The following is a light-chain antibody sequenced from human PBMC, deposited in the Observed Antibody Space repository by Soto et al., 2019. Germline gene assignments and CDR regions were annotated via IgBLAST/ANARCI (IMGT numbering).Light chain of an antibody. Sequence: EIVMAQSPATLSASPGERATLSCRASQSVSSNLAWYQQKPGQAPRLLIYGASTRATGIPARFSGSGSGTEFTLTISSLQSEDFAVYYCQQYNSWPPITFGQGTRLEIK. CDR1: QSVSSN. V-gene: IGKV3-15*01. CDR3: QQYNSWPPIT. J-gene: IGKJ5*01. CDR2: GAS.